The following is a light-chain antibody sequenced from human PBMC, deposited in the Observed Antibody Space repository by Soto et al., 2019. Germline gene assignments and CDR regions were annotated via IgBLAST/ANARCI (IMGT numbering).Light chain of an antibody. CDR2: QDS. Sequence: SYELTQPPSVSVSPGQTASITCSGDKLGDKYACWYQQKPGQSPVLVIYQDSKRPSGIPERFSGSNSGNTATLTISGTQAMDEADDYCQAWDSRPVGFGGGTKVTVL. J-gene: IGLJ2*01. CDR3: QAWDSRPVG. CDR1: KLGDKY. V-gene: IGLV3-1*01.